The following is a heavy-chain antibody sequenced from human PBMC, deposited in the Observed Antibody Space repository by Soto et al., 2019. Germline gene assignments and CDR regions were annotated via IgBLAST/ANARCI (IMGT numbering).Heavy chain of an antibody. V-gene: IGHV4-30-2*01. CDR2: IYHSGST. Sequence: QLQLQESGSGLVKPSQTLSLTCAVSGGSISSGGYSWSWIRQPPGKGLEWIGYIYHSGSTYYNPSLKSRVTISVDRSKNQFSLKLSSVTAADTAVYYCARGPDIVLVPAAEGNWFDPWGQGTLVTVSS. J-gene: IGHJ5*02. D-gene: IGHD2-2*01. CDR1: GGSISSGGYS. CDR3: ARGPDIVLVPAAEGNWFDP.